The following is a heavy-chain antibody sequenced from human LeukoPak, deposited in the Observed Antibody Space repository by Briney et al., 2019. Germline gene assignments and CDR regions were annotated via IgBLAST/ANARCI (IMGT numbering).Heavy chain of an antibody. CDR1: GYTFTSYY. CDR2: INPSGGST. J-gene: IGHJ4*02. Sequence: ASVNVSCKASGYTFTSYYMHWVRQAPGQGLEWMGIINPSGGSTSYAQKFQGRVTMTRDTSTSTVYMELSSLRSEDTAVYYCARDNYDILTGYYNGDYWGQGTLVTVSS. CDR3: ARDNYDILTGYYNGDY. D-gene: IGHD3-9*01. V-gene: IGHV1-46*01.